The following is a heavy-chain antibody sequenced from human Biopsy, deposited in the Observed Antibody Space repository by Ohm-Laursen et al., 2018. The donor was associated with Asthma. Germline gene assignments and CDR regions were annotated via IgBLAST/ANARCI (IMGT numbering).Heavy chain of an antibody. Sequence: SETLSLTCDVYPGSFSGFFWTWIRQSPGKGLEWIGETNERGVTNNNPSLKSRVIISIDTYLNRMSLKLTSVTAADTAVYYCARGPELDVWGQGTTITVSS. CDR1: PGSFSGFF. CDR3: ARGPELDV. V-gene: IGHV4-34*01. J-gene: IGHJ6*02. CDR2: TNERGVT.